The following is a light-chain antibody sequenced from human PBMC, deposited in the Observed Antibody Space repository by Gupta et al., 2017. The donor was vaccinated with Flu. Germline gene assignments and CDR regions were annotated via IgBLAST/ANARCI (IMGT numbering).Light chain of an antibody. J-gene: IGLJ3*02. CDR1: NIATRN. CDR3: HEWDSFTASV. CDR2: RNN. V-gene: IGLV3-9*01. Sequence: SSELTQPFSVSVALGQTATITCGGKNIATRNVHWYQQKPGKAPVLIIYRNNNRPSGIPERFSGSKSENTAALTXNXAQAGDXADYYCHEWDSFTASVLGGGTKVTVL.